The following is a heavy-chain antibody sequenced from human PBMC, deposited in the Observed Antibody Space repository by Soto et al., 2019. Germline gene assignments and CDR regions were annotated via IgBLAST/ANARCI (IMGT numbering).Heavy chain of an antibody. CDR3: ARGRPAIAALYYYGMDV. CDR2: IIPIFGTA. Sequence: ASVKVSCKASGYTFTSYGISWVRQAPGQGLEWMGGIIPIFGTANYAQKFQGRVTITADESTSTAYMELSSLRSEDTAVYYCARGRPAIAALYYYGMDVWGQGTTVTVSS. J-gene: IGHJ6*02. CDR1: GYTFTSYG. D-gene: IGHD6-6*01. V-gene: IGHV1-69*13.